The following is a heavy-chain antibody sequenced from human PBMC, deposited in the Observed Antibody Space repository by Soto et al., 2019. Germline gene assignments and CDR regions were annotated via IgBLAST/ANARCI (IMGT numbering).Heavy chain of an antibody. CDR3: ARHHDS. CDR1: GASVISTKW. CDR2: IHHSGTT. J-gene: IGHJ4*02. V-gene: IGHV4-4*02. Sequence: PSETLSLTCAVSGASVISTKWWSWVRQSPGKGLEWIGYIHHSGTTNYNPSLKSRVTISVDTSKNQFSLKLSSVTAADTAVYYCARHHDSWGQGTLVTVSS.